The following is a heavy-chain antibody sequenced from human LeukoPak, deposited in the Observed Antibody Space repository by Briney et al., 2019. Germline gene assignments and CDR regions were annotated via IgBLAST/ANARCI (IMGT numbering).Heavy chain of an antibody. D-gene: IGHD1-26*01. CDR3: ARMTHSGSYYFDY. Sequence: PGGSLRLSCAASGFTFSRYNMNWVRQAPGKGLEWVSYISSGSSTTYYADSVKGRFTISRDNAKTSLYLQMNSLRDEDTAVYYCARMTHSGSYYFDYWGQGTLVTVSS. CDR1: GFTFSRYN. V-gene: IGHV3-48*02. J-gene: IGHJ4*02. CDR2: ISSGSSTT.